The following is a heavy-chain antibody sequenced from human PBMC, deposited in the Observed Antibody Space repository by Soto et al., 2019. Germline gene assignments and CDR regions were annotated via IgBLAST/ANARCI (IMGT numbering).Heavy chain of an antibody. J-gene: IGHJ5*02. CDR2: INPNSGGT. D-gene: IGHD2-21*02. Sequence: ASVKVSCKASGYTFTGYYMHWVRQAPGQGLEWMGWINPNSGGTNYAQKFQGRVTMTRDTSISTAYMELSRLRSDDTAVYYCAIRLAYCGGDCYGHWFDPWGQGTLVSVSS. CDR3: AIRLAYCGGDCYGHWFDP. CDR1: GYTFTGYY. V-gene: IGHV1-2*02.